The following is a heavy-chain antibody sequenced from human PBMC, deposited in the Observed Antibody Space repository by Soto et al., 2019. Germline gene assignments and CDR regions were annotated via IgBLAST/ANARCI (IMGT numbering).Heavy chain of an antibody. D-gene: IGHD5-12*01. CDR1: GGSISSGGYY. J-gene: IGHJ4*02. CDR2: IYYSGST. V-gene: IGHV4-31*02. CDR3: AREGDRWLQSPTPFDY. Sequence: SETLSLTXTVSGGSISSGGYYWSWIRQHPGKGLEWIGYIYYSGSTYYNPSLKSRVTISVDTSKNQFSLKLSSVTAADTAVYYRAREGDRWLQSPTPFDYWGQGTLVTVSS.